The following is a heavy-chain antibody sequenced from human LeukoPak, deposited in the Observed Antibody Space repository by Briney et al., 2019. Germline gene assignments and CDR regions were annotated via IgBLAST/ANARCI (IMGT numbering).Heavy chain of an antibody. CDR1: GYSFTSYC. Sequence: GESLKISCKVSGYSFTSYCIGWVRQMPGKGLEWMGIIYPGDSGPTYSPSFQGQVTISVDKSINTAYLQWSSLQASDTTMYYCGMSGDRVPLQDDVFDVWAKGQWSPSLQ. CDR2: IYPGDSGP. J-gene: IGHJ3*01. V-gene: IGHV5-51*01. CDR3: GMSGDRVPLQDDVFDV. D-gene: IGHD1-26*01.